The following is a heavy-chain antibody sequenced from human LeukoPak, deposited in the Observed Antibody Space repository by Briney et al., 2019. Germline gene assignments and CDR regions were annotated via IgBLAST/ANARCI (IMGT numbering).Heavy chain of an antibody. D-gene: IGHD3-3*01. Sequence: PSETLSLTCIVSGGSISSSNYYWAWIRQPPGKGLEWIGTIYFSGSTYYNPSLKSRVTISVDTSKNQFSLKLSSVTAADTAVYYGAREPAYDDFWSAYRIAFDIWGQGTVVSVSS. CDR3: AREPAYDDFWSAYRIAFDI. V-gene: IGHV4-39*07. CDR2: IYFSGST. CDR1: GGSISSSNYY. J-gene: IGHJ3*02.